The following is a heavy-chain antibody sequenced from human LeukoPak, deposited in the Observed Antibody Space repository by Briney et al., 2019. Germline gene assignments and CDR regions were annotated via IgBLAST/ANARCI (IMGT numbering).Heavy chain of an antibody. CDR1: GGSISSYY. J-gene: IGHJ2*01. CDR3: AKDSDSGYDFPFSPALDWYFDL. Sequence: PSETLSLTRTVSGGSISSYYWSWIRQPPGKGLEWIGYIYYSGSTNYNPSLKSRVTISVDTSKNQFSLKLNSVTAADTAVYYCAKDSDSGYDFPFSPALDWYFDLWGRGTLVTVSS. V-gene: IGHV4-59*12. D-gene: IGHD5-12*01. CDR2: IYYSGST.